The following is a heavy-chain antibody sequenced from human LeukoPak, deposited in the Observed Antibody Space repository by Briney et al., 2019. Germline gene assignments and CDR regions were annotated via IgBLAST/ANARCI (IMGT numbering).Heavy chain of an antibody. CDR3: AREIGYSSSWYRPSPFDY. CDR2: INWNGGST. CDR1: GFTFDDYG. Sequence: PGGSLRLSCAASGFTFDDYGMSWVRQAPGKGLEWVSGINWNGGSTGYADSVKGRFTISRDNAKNSLYLQMNSLRAEDTAVYYCAREIGYSSSWYRPSPFDYWGQGTLVTVSS. V-gene: IGHV3-20*04. J-gene: IGHJ4*02. D-gene: IGHD6-13*01.